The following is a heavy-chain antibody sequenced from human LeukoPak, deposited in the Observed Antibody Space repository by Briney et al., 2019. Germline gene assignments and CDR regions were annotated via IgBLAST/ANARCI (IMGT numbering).Heavy chain of an antibody. J-gene: IGHJ4*02. CDR1: GGSISSGGYY. CDR2: TYNSGSI. V-gene: IGHV4-31*03. Sequence: SQTLSLTCTVSGGSISSGGYYWSWIRQYSEKGLEWIGYTYNSGSIYYSPSLKSRVTISVDTSKNQFSLKLSSVTAADTAVYCCTGVYGYGFDYWGQGTLVTVSS. D-gene: IGHD4-17*01. CDR3: TGVYGYGFDY.